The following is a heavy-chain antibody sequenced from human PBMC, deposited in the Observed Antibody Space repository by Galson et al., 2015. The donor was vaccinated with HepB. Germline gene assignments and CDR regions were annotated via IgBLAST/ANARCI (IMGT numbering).Heavy chain of an antibody. V-gene: IGHV3-21*01. CDR2: ISSSSSYI. CDR3: ARGSMTGSGPVPVNY. Sequence: SLRLSCAASGFTFSSYSMNWVRQAPGKGLEWVSSISSSSSYIYYADSVKGRFTLSRDNAKNSLYLQMNSLRAEDTAVYYCARGSMTGSGPVPVNYWGQGTLVTVSS. CDR1: GFTFSSYS. J-gene: IGHJ4*02. D-gene: IGHD3-10*01.